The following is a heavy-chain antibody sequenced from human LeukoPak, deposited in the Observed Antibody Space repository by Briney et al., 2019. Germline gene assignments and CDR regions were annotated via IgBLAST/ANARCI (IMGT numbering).Heavy chain of an antibody. Sequence: PSETLSLTCAVYGGSFSGYYWSWIRQPPGKGLEWIGEINHSGSTNYNPSLKSRVTISVDTSKNQFSLKLSSVTAADTAVYYCACCSAGRNWFDPWGQGTLVTVSS. CDR3: ACCSAGRNWFDP. D-gene: IGHD2-15*01. V-gene: IGHV4-34*01. CDR1: GGSFSGYY. CDR2: INHSGST. J-gene: IGHJ5*02.